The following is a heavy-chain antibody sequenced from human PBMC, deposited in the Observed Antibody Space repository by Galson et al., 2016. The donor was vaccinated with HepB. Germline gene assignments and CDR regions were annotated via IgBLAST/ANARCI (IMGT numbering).Heavy chain of an antibody. Sequence: SLRLSCAASGFTFSRFWMNWVRQAPGKELEWVASIKEDGSKTSYVDSVKGRFTISRDNVENSLYLQMNSLGAEDTAVYYCARYGDEAGWNFQHWGQGTLVTVSA. CDR3: ARYGDEAGWNFQH. V-gene: IGHV3-7*03. D-gene: IGHD6-19*01. J-gene: IGHJ1*01. CDR2: IKEDGSKT. CDR1: GFTFSRFW.